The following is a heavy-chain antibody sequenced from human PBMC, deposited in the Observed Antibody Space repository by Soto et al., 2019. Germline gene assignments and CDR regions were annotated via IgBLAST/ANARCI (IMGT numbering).Heavy chain of an antibody. D-gene: IGHD6-13*01. CDR1: GFTFSSYA. CDR2: ISYDGSNK. Sequence: GGSLRLSCAASGFTFSSYAMHWVRQAPGKGLEWVAAISYDGSNKYYADSVKGRFTISRDNSKNTLYLQMNSLRAEDTAVYYCWSYSSSWRRAFDIWGQGTMVTVSS. CDR3: WSYSSSWRRAFDI. V-gene: IGHV3-30-3*01. J-gene: IGHJ3*02.